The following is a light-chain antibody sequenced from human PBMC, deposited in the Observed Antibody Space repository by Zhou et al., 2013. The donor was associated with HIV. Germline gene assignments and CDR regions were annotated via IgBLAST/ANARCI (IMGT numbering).Light chain of an antibody. J-gene: IGKJ4*01. CDR2: GAS. CDR1: QSVSSSY. Sequence: EIVLTQSPGTLSLSPGERATLSCRASQSVSSSYLAWYQQKPGQAPRLLIYGASTRATPIPARFSGSGSGTEFTLTISRLEPEDFAVYYCQQYGHSPLTFGGGTKVEIK. CDR3: QQYGHSPLT. V-gene: IGKV3-20*01.